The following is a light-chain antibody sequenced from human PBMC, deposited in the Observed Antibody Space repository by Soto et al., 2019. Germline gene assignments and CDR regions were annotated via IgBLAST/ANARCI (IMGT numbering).Light chain of an antibody. V-gene: IGLV3-21*04. Sequence: SYELTQPPSVSVAPGKTARITCGGNNIGGKSVHWYQQKPGQAPVVVIYYDSDRPSGIPERFSGSNSGNTATLTISRVEDGDEADYYCQVWDSSSDHVVFGGGTKLTVL. J-gene: IGLJ2*01. CDR1: NIGGKS. CDR2: YDS. CDR3: QVWDSSSDHVV.